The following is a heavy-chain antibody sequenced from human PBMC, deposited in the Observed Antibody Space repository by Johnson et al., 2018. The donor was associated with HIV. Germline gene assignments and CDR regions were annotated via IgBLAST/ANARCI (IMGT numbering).Heavy chain of an antibody. V-gene: IGHV3-30*03. D-gene: IGHD6-13*01. CDR1: GFTFSSYG. Sequence: QVQLVESGGGVVQPGRSLRLSCAASGFTFSSYGMHWVRQAPGKGLEWVAVISYPGGTKYYADSVKGRFTISRDNSKNTLYLQMNRLRAEDTAVYYCARDGGYSSSWYKYAFDIWGQGTMVTVSS. CDR3: ARDGGYSSSWYKYAFDI. CDR2: ISYPGGTK. J-gene: IGHJ3*02.